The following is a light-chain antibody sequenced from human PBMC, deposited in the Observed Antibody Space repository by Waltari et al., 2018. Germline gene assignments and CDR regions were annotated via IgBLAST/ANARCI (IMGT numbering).Light chain of an antibody. CDR2: KAS. CDR3: QQYNSYSLLT. V-gene: IGKV1-5*03. CDR1: QSISNW. J-gene: IGKJ4*01. Sequence: DIQMTQSPSTLSASVGDRVTITCRASQSISNWLAWYQQKPGKAPKLLIYKASTLESGVPSRCIGSGSGTEFTLTISSLQPDDFATYYCQQYNSYSLLTFGGGTKVEIK.